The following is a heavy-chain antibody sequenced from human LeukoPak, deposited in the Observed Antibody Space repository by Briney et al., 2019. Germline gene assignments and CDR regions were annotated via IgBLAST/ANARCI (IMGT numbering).Heavy chain of an antibody. CDR1: GFTFSTYS. D-gene: IGHD2-2*01. Sequence: GGSLRLSCAASGFTFSTYSMNWVRQAPGKGLEWVSSISSSSSYIYYADSVKGRFTISRDNAKNSLALQMNSLRAEDTAVYYCARVPVVGAYYYGMDVWGQGTTVTVSS. CDR2: ISSSSSYI. V-gene: IGHV3-21*01. CDR3: ARVPVVGAYYYGMDV. J-gene: IGHJ6*02.